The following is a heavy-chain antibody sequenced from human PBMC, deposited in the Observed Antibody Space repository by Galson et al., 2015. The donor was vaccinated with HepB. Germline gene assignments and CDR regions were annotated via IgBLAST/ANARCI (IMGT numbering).Heavy chain of an antibody. D-gene: IGHD6-19*01. V-gene: IGHV3-23*01. CDR3: ATRPYVQWLKSLF. Sequence: SLRLSCAVSGFDVSRYTMTWVRQAPGKGLEWVSGIRGSGDGTYYADSVKGRFTSSSDTSKSRLYLQMTGLRGDDTAVYSCATRPYVQWLKSLFWGQGTLVTVSS. J-gene: IGHJ4*02. CDR2: IRGSGDGT. CDR1: GFDVSRYT.